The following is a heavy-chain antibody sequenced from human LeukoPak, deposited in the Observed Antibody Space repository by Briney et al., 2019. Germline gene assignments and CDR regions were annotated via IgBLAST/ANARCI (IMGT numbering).Heavy chain of an antibody. D-gene: IGHD6-13*01. CDR2: INVNGAAM. V-gene: IGHV3-11*01. Sequence: GGSLRLSCAASGFSFKDYYFSWIRLAPGKGLEWFSFINVNGAAMYYADSVKGRFTISRDNAKNSVYLEMNTLRAEDTAVYYCARGPRILAAGSYYFDYWGQGSLVTVSS. CDR1: GFSFKDYY. J-gene: IGHJ4*02. CDR3: ARGPRILAAGSYYFDY.